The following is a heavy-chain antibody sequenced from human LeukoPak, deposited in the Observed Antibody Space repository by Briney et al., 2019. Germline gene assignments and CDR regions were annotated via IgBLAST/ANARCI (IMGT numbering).Heavy chain of an antibody. Sequence: SETLSLTCIVSGGSISSSNYYRGWIRQPPGEGLEWIGSSGSTYYNTSLKSRVTISVDKSENQFSLKLSSVTAADTAVYYCARRGSSGRSFDYWGQGTLVTVSS. V-gene: IGHV4-39*01. CDR2: SGST. D-gene: IGHD6-19*01. J-gene: IGHJ4*02. CDR3: ARRGSSGRSFDY. CDR1: GGSISSSNYY.